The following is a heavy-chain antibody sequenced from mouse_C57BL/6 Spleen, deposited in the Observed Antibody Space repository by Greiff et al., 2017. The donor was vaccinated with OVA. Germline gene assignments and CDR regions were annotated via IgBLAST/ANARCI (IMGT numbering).Heavy chain of an antibody. D-gene: IGHD1-1*01. CDR2: IDPSDSYT. V-gene: IGHV1-69*01. CDR1: GYTFTSYW. CDR3: AVITTVVATPYYAMDD. Sequence: QVQLQQPGAELVMPGASVKLSCKASGYTFTSYWMHWVKQRPGQGLEWIGEIDPSDSYTNYNQKFKGKSTLTVDKSSSTAYMQLSSLTSEDSAVYYCAVITTVVATPYYAMDDWGQGTSVTVSS. J-gene: IGHJ4*01.